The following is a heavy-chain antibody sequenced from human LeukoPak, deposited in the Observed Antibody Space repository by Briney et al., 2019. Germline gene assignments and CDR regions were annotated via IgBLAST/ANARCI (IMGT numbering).Heavy chain of an antibody. D-gene: IGHD3-3*01. J-gene: IGHJ4*02. CDR2: ISSSSSYI. CDR1: GFTFSSYS. Sequence: PGGSLRLSCAASGFTFSSYSMNWVRQAPGKGLEWVSSISSSSSYIYYADSVKGRFTISRDNAKNSLYLQMNSLRAEDTALYYCARLYYDFWSLGDYFDYWGQGTLVTVSS. V-gene: IGHV3-21*04. CDR3: ARLYYDFWSLGDYFDY.